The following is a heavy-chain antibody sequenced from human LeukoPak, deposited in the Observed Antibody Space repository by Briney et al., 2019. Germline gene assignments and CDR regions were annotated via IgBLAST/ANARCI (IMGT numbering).Heavy chain of an antibody. D-gene: IGHD6-19*01. V-gene: IGHV3-30*02. CDR3: AKDPSSGWYRWSMDV. CDR1: GFTFSSYG. J-gene: IGHJ6*02. CDR2: IRNDGSIK. Sequence: GGSLRLSCAASGFTFSSYGMHWVRQAPGKGLEWVAFIRNDGSIKYYADSVKGRFTISRDNSKNTLYLQMNSLTTEDTALYYCAKDPSSGWYRWSMDVWGQGTTVTVSS.